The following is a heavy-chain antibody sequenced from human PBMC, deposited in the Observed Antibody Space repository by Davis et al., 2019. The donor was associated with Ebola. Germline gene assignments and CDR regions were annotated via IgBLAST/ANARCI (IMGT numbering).Heavy chain of an antibody. V-gene: IGHV3-30*18. CDR2: IAYDGKNK. D-gene: IGHD6-13*01. J-gene: IGHJ4*02. CDR3: AKDLGTLAAAGLDY. Sequence: GESLKISCVASQFTFSNFGMHWVRQAPGKGLEWVAVIAYDGKNKYYVDSVKGRFTISRDNSKNTLYLQMNSLRAEDTAVYYCAKDLGTLAAAGLDYWGQGTLVTVSS. CDR1: QFTFSNFG.